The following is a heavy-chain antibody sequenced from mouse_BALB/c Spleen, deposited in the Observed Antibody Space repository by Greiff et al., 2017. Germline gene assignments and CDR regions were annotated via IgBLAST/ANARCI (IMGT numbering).Heavy chain of an antibody. CDR1: GFSLTSYG. CDR3: ARKRGLRQDWYFDV. Sequence: VMLVESGPGLVQPSQSLSITCTVSGFSLTSYGVHWVRQSPGKGLEWLGVIWSGGSTDYNAAFISRLSISKDNSKSQVFFKMNSLQADDTAIYYCARKRGLRQDWYFDVWGAGTTVTVSS. D-gene: IGHD2-4*01. J-gene: IGHJ1*01. CDR2: IWSGGST. V-gene: IGHV2-4-1*01.